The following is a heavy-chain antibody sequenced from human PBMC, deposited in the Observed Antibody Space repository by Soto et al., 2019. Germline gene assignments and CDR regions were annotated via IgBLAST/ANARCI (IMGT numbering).Heavy chain of an antibody. CDR1: GFTFSSYA. J-gene: IGHJ3*02. CDR2: ISSDGSKK. D-gene: IGHD5-18*01. V-gene: IGHV3-30-3*01. Sequence: QVQLVESGGGVVQPGRSLRLSCAASGFTFSSYAMHWVRQAPGKGLEWVAVISSDGSKKYYADSGKGRFTIFRDNSKITLYLQMNSLRPEYTAVYYCASPTIRDHSAFDIWGQGTMVTVSS. CDR3: ASPTIRDHSAFDI.